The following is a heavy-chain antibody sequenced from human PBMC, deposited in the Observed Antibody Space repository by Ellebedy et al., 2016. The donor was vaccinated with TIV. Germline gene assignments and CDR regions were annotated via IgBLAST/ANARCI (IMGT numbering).Heavy chain of an antibody. CDR1: GFTFNRYA. CDR3: ARDVFQGDYAGDFDF. D-gene: IGHD4-17*01. J-gene: IGHJ4*02. Sequence: GESLKISCAASGFTFNRYAMDWVRQAPGKGLEWVAVIWYDGSIKYYADSVKGRFTISRDNSKNTVYLEMNSLRAEDTAVYYCARDVFQGDYAGDFDFWGQGTLVTVSS. CDR2: IWYDGSIK. V-gene: IGHV3-33*01.